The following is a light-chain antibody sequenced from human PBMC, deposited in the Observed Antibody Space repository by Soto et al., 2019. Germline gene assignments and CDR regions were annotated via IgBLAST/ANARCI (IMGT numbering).Light chain of an antibody. CDR1: SSNIGSNT. CDR2: SND. Sequence: QSVLTQPPSASGTPGQRVTISCSGSSSNIGSNTVNWYQHLPGAAPKLLIQSNDQRPSGVPDRFSGSQSGTSASLAISGLHSEDEADYYCAVWDDRLNGYVFGTGTKLTVL. V-gene: IGLV1-44*01. J-gene: IGLJ1*01. CDR3: AVWDDRLNGYV.